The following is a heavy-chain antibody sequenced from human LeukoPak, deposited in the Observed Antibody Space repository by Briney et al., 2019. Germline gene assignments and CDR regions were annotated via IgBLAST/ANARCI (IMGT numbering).Heavy chain of an antibody. V-gene: IGHV3-23*01. CDR1: GFTFSNSA. D-gene: IGHD6-19*01. CDR2: LSGSGITT. CDR3: AKGIYSSGWSYFDY. Sequence: GGSLRLSCAASGFTFSNSAMSWVRQAPGKGLEWVSTLSGSGITTYYADSVKGRFTISRDNSKNTLYLQMNSLRAEDTAVYYCAKGIYSSGWSYFDYWGYGTLVTVSS. J-gene: IGHJ4*01.